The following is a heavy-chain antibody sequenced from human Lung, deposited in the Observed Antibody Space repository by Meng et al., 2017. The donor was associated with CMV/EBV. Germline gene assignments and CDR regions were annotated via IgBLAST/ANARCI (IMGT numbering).Heavy chain of an antibody. J-gene: IGHJ6*02. CDR1: GGSFSGYY. V-gene: IGHV4-34*01. D-gene: IGHD3-3*01. CDR3: ARGRGFWSGSRYYYYGMDV. Sequence: SXTXSLXCAVYGGSFSGYYWSWIRQPPGKGLEWIGEINHSGSTNYNPSLKSRVTISVDTSKNQFSLKLSSVTAADTAVYYCARGRGFWSGSRYYYYGMDVGXQGTXVTVSS. CDR2: INHSGST.